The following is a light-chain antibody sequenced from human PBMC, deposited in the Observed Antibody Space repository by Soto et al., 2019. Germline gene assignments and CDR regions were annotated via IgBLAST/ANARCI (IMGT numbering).Light chain of an antibody. CDR1: SSNIGARYD. J-gene: IGLJ1*01. V-gene: IGLV1-40*01. CDR2: NNN. CDR3: QSYDSSLSGSYV. Sequence: SVLTQPPSVSGAPGQRVTISCTGSSSNIGARYDVHWYQRLPGTAPKVLIYNNNNRPSGVPDRFSGSKTGTSASLAITGLQSEDAADYYCQSYDSSLSGSYVFGTGTKLTVL.